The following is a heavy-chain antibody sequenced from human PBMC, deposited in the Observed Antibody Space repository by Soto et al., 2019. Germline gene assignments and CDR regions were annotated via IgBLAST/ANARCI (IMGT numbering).Heavy chain of an antibody. CDR2: MNPNSGNT. Sequence: ASVKVSGKASGYTFTSYDINWVRQATGQGLEWMGWMNPNSGNTGYAQKFQGRVTMTRNTSISTAYMELSSLRSEDTAVYYCARGRGGSGSVDACGMDVWGQGTTVTVSS. D-gene: IGHD3-10*01. J-gene: IGHJ6*02. CDR3: ARGRGGSGSVDACGMDV. CDR1: GYTFTSYD. V-gene: IGHV1-8*01.